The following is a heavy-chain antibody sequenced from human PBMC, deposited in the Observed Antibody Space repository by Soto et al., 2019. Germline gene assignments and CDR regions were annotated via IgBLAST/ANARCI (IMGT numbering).Heavy chain of an antibody. Sequence: SETLSLTCAVSGGSISSSNWWSWVRQPPGKGLEWIGEIYHSGSTNYNPSLKSRVTISVDKSKNQFYLKLSSVTAADMAVYYCVRSRGIAVAGTFGYYGMDVWGQGTTVTVSS. CDR3: VRSRGIAVAGTFGYYGMDV. D-gene: IGHD6-19*01. J-gene: IGHJ6*02. CDR2: IYHSGST. CDR1: GGSISSSNW. V-gene: IGHV4-4*02.